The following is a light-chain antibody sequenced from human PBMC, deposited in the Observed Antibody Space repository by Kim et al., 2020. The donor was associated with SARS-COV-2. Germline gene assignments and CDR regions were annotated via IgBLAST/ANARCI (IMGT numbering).Light chain of an antibody. V-gene: IGKV3-20*01. CDR3: QQYGSSPGYS. CDR2: GAS. CDR1: QSVRSSY. J-gene: IGKJ2*03. Sequence: PGERATLSCRASQSVRSSYLAWYQQKPGQAPRLLIYGASSRATGIPDRFSGSGSGTDFTLTISRLEPEDFAVYYCQQYGSSPGYSFGQGTKLEI.